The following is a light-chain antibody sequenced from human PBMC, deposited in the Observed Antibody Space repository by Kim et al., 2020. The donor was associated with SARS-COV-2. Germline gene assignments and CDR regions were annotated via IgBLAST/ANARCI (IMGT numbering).Light chain of an antibody. CDR2: EAS. J-gene: IGKJ5*01. Sequence: EIVLWQSPGTLSLSPGDRATLSCRASQGVSNYLAWYQQKPGQAPRLLIYEASKGAAGIPARFSGSGSGTDFTLTIGRLEPGDSAVYFYQQRGSFGQGTRLEIK. CDR1: QGVSNY. V-gene: IGKV3-11*01. CDR3: QQRGS.